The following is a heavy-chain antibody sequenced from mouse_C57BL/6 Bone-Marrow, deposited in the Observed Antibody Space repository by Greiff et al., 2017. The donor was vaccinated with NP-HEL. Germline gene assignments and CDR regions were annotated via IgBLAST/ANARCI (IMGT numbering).Heavy chain of an antibody. Sequence: VQLVESGAELVRPGTSVKVSCKASGYAFTNYLIEWVKQRPGQGLEWIGVINPGSGGTNYNEKFKGKATLTADKSSSTAYMQLSSLTSEDSAVYFCARSLAYAMDYWGQGTSVTVSS. CDR2: INPGSGGT. J-gene: IGHJ4*01. CDR3: ARSLAYAMDY. V-gene: IGHV1-54*01. CDR1: GYAFTNYL.